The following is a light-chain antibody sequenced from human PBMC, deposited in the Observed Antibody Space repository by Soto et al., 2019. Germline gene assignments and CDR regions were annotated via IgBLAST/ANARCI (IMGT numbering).Light chain of an antibody. CDR3: HQRDNWPVT. J-gene: IGKJ5*01. CDR2: GAS. CDR1: QDVGMY. Sequence: DIVLTQSPATLSLSPGERATLSCRASQDVGMYLAWYQLRRGQAPSLLISGASKMATGIPDRINGGGSGADFILTINSLEPGDYAVYFCHQRDNWPVTFGQGTRVEIK. V-gene: IGKV3D-11*01.